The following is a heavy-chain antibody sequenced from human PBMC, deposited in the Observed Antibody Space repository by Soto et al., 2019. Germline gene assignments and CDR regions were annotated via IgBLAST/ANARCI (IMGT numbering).Heavy chain of an antibody. CDR2: ISYDGSNK. J-gene: IGHJ6*02. D-gene: IGHD6-6*01. CDR3: ARVEECSSDYYGMDV. V-gene: IGHV3-30-3*01. Sequence: QVQLVESGGGVVQPGRSLRLSCAASGFTFSSYAMHWVRQAPGKGLEWVAVISYDGSNKYYADSVKGRFTISRDNSKNTLYLQMNSLRAEDTAVYYCARVEECSSDYYGMDVWGQGTTVTVSS. CDR1: GFTFSSYA.